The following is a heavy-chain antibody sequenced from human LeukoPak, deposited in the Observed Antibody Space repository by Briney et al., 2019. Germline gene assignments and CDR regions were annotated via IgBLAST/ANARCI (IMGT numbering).Heavy chain of an antibody. CDR1: GGSISGYY. CDR3: ARAPGGNPTTHYFDY. J-gene: IGHJ4*02. CDR2: IYYSGNT. D-gene: IGHD1-14*01. V-gene: IGHV4-59*01. Sequence: SETLSLTCSVSGGSISGYYWSWIRQPPGKGLEWIGYIYYSGNTNYNPSLKSRVTISVDTSKNQFSLNLSSVTAADTAVYYCARAPGGNPTTHYFDYRGQGTQVTVSS.